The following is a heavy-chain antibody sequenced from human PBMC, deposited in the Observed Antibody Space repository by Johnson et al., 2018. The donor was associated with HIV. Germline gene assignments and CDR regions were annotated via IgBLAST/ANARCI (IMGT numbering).Heavy chain of an antibody. Sequence: QMQLVESGGGVVQPGRSLRLSCAASGFTFSSYAMHWVRQAPGKGLEWVAVISYDGSNKYYADSVKGRFTISRDNSKNTLYLQMNSLRAEDTAVYYCAREGRRDAFDIWGQGTMVTVSS. CDR2: ISYDGSNK. CDR3: AREGRRDAFDI. V-gene: IGHV3-30-3*01. CDR1: GFTFSSYA. J-gene: IGHJ3*02.